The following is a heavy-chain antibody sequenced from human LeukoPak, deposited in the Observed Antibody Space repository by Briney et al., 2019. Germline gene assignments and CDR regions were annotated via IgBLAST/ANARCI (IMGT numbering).Heavy chain of an antibody. J-gene: IGHJ3*02. V-gene: IGHV1-2*02. CDR3: QRGGYYYDSGGYYHNDAFDI. D-gene: IGHD3-22*01. CDR2: INPNSGGT. CDR1: GYTFTGYY. Sequence: ASVKVSCKASGYTFTGYYMHWVRQAPGQGLEWMGWINPNSGGTNYAQKFQGRVTMTRDTSISTAYMEPSRLRSDDTAVYYCQRGGYYYDSGGYYHNDAFDIWGQGTMVTVSS.